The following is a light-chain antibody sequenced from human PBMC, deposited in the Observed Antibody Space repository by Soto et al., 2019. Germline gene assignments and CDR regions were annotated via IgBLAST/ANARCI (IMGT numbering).Light chain of an antibody. J-gene: IGKJ4*01. Sequence: EIVLTQSPATLSLSPGERATLSCRASQSVSNYLAWFQQKPGQAPRLLIYDASNRATGIPARFSGSGAGTDFPLTISSLEPEDFAVYYCQQRSSWPLLTFGGGTKVEI. CDR2: DAS. CDR3: QQRSSWPLLT. CDR1: QSVSNY. V-gene: IGKV3-11*01.